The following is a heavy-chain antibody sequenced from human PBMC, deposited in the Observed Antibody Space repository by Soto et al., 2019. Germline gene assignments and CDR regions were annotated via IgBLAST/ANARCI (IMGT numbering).Heavy chain of an antibody. D-gene: IGHD3-3*01. CDR2: IYYSGST. V-gene: IGHV4-61*01. CDR1: GGSVSSGSYY. CDR3: ARAPPVDYDFWRGYVMDV. J-gene: IGHJ6*02. Sequence: SETLSLTCTVSGGSVSSGSYYWSWIRQPPGKGLEWIGYIYYSGSTNYNPSLKSRVTISVDTSKNQFSLKLSSVTAADTAVYYCARAPPVDYDFWRGYVMDVWGQGTAVTVSS.